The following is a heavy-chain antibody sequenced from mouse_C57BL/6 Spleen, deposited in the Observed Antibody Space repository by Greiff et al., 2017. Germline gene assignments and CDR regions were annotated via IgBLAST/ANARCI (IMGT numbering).Heavy chain of an antibody. Sequence: QVQLQQSGAELVKPGASVKISCKASGYAFSSYWMNWVKQRPGKGLEWIGQIYPGDGDTNYNGKFKGKATLTADKSSSTAYMQLSSLTSEDSAVYFCARSGAGWDVDYWGQGTTLTVSS. CDR1: GYAFSSYW. D-gene: IGHD3-3*01. V-gene: IGHV1-80*01. J-gene: IGHJ2*01. CDR2: IYPGDGDT. CDR3: ARSGAGWDVDY.